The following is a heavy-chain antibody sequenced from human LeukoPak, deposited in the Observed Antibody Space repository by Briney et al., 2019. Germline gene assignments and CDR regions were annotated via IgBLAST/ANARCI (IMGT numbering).Heavy chain of an antibody. Sequence: ASVKVSCKASGYTFTGYYMHWVRQSPGQGLEWMGCINPNSGGTNYAQKFQGRVTMTRDTSISTAYMELSRLRSDDTAVYYCARDLSYKAIPYDILTGYSYYFDYWGQGTLVTVSS. J-gene: IGHJ4*02. CDR1: GYTFTGYY. CDR2: INPNSGGT. V-gene: IGHV1-2*02. CDR3: ARDLSYKAIPYDILTGYSYYFDY. D-gene: IGHD3-9*01.